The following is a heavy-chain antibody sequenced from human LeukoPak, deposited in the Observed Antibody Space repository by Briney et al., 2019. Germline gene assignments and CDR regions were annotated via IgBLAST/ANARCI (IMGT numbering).Heavy chain of an antibody. D-gene: IGHD6-13*01. J-gene: IGHJ4*02. CDR2: IYYSGST. V-gene: IGHV4-61*01. Sequence: SETLSLTCTVSGGSISSSSYYWSWIRQPPGKGLEWTGYIYYSGSTNYNPSLKSRVTISVDTSKNQFSLKLSSVTAADTAVYYCARATGSWYTPGGYYFDYWGQGTLVTVSS. CDR1: GGSISSSSYY. CDR3: ARATGSWYTPGGYYFDY.